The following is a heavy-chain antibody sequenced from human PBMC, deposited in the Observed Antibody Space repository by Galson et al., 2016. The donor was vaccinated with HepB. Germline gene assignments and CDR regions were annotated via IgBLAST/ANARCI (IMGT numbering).Heavy chain of an antibody. J-gene: IGHJ5*02. CDR1: GGSISSYY. Sequence: QVQLQESGPGLVKPSETLSLTCTVSGGSISSYYWNWIRQPPGKGLEWIGYIDYSGSTKYNPSLKSRVTISVDTSKNQSSLRRSSVTAADTAVYYCARARYSSGLYNWFDPWGQGTLVTVSS. CDR3: ARARYSSGLYNWFDP. CDR2: IDYSGST. V-gene: IGHV4-59*01. D-gene: IGHD6-19*01.